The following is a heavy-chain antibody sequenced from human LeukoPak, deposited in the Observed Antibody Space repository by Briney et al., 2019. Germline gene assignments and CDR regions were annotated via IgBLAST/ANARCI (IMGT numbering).Heavy chain of an antibody. D-gene: IGHD3-22*01. CDR1: GYTFTGYF. J-gene: IGHJ3*02. CDR3: ARNYHYYENSGYSHDAFDI. Sequence: GASVKVPCKASGYTFTGYFIHWVRQASGQELEWMGWLNPNRGGTKYAQKFQGRVTMTRDTSINTAYMELSRLRSDDTAVYYCARNYHYYENSGYSHDAFDIWGQGTMVTVSS. CDR2: LNPNRGGT. V-gene: IGHV1-2*02.